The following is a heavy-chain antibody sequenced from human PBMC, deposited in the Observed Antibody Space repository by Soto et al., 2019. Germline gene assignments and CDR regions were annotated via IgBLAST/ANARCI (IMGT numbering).Heavy chain of an antibody. CDR1: GFTFSSYW. Sequence: EVQLVESGGGLVQPGGSLRLSCAASGFTFSSYWMTWFRQAPGKGLEWVAKIKEDGSEQNYVDSAKGRFTISRDNAKSSLYLQMNSLRVDDTAMYYCTRNQVKADYWGQGTLVTVS. J-gene: IGHJ4*02. V-gene: IGHV3-7*01. CDR2: IKEDGSEQ. D-gene: IGHD3-10*01. CDR3: TRNQVKADY.